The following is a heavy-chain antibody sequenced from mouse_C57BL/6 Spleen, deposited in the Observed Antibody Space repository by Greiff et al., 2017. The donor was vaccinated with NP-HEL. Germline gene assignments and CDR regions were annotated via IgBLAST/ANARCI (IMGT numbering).Heavy chain of an antibody. D-gene: IGHD1-1*01. CDR2: IDPSDSYT. J-gene: IGHJ4*01. Sequence: QVQLQQPGAELVRPGTSVKLSCKASGYTFTSYWMHWVKQRPGQGLEWIGVIDPSDSYTNYTQKFKGKATLTVDTSSSTAYMQLSSLTSEDSAVYYCASTVGADGYAMDDWGQGTSVTVSS. V-gene: IGHV1-59*01. CDR3: ASTVGADGYAMDD. CDR1: GYTFTSYW.